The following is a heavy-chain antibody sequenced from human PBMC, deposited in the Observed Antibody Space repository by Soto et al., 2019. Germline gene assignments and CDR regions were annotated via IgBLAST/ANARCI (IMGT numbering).Heavy chain of an antibody. CDR2: ISWNSGSI. CDR3: AKDGSHIAVAGSYYFDY. V-gene: IGHV3-9*01. CDR1: GFTFDDYA. Sequence: EVQLVESGGGLVQPGRSLRLSCAASGFTFDDYAMHWVRQAPGKGLEWVSGISWNSGSIGYADSVKGRFTISRDNAKNPLYLQMNSLRAEDTALYYCAKDGSHIAVAGSYYFDYWGQGTLVTVSS. D-gene: IGHD6-19*01. J-gene: IGHJ4*02.